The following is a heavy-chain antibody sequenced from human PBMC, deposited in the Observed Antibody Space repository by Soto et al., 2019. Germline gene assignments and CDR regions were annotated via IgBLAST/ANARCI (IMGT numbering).Heavy chain of an antibody. CDR2: ISAYNGNT. Sequence: GASGKVSCKDSGYTLTSYGISWVRQALGQGLEWMGWISAYNGNTNYAQKLQGRVTMTTDTSTSTAYMELSSLRSEDTAVYYCASMDYGDYGDAFDIWGQGTMVTV. CDR1: GYTLTSYG. CDR3: ASMDYGDYGDAFDI. D-gene: IGHD4-17*01. J-gene: IGHJ3*02. V-gene: IGHV1-18*04.